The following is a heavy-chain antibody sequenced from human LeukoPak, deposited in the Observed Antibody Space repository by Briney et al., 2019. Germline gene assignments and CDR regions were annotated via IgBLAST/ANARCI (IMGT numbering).Heavy chain of an antibody. CDR1: GFTLSSYN. D-gene: IGHD3-22*01. Sequence: PGGSLRLSCVVSGFTLSSYNMNWVRQAPGKGLEWVSSINTSNNYIYYADSVKGRFTISRDNAKNSLYLQMNSLRAEDTALYYCARDGWGYYDSSGYPEYYFDYWGQGALVTVSS. V-gene: IGHV3-21*04. CDR2: INTSNNYI. J-gene: IGHJ4*02. CDR3: ARDGWGYYDSSGYPEYYFDY.